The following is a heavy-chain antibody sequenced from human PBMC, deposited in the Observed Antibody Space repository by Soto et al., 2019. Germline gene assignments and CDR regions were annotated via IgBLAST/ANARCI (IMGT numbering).Heavy chain of an antibody. CDR1: GFSLANFP. V-gene: IGHV3-48*02. J-gene: IGHJ4*02. D-gene: IGHD6-19*01. Sequence: PGGSLRLSCVGSGFSLANFPMNWVRQTPGKGLEWISYISPRGDNIYYTESVKGRFTISRGNARNSLYLQMNSLRDENAAVYYCAKGPNPNIGWPYYFDSLGPGVPVTDS. CDR2: ISPRGDNI. CDR3: AKGPNPNIGWPYYFDS.